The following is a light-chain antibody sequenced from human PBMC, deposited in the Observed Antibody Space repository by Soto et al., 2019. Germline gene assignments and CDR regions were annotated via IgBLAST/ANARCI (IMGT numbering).Light chain of an antibody. CDR3: QQSYSTLGT. V-gene: IGKV1-39*01. Sequence: GDRVTITCRASQSISSYLNWYQQKPGKAPKLLIYAASSLQSGVPSRLSGSGSGTDFTLTISSLQPEDFATYYCQQSYSTLGTFGQGTKVDIK. CDR2: AAS. J-gene: IGKJ1*01. CDR1: QSISSY.